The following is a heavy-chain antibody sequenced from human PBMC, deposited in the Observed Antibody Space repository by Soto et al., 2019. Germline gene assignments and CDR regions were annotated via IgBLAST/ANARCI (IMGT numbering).Heavy chain of an antibody. CDR3: TTDEPHDYTNAFDI. V-gene: IGHV3-15*01. CDR1: GFTFSNAW. D-gene: IGHD4-4*01. J-gene: IGHJ3*02. CDR2: IKSKTDGGTT. Sequence: GGSLRLSCAASGFTFSNAWMSWVRQAPGKGLEWVGRIKSKTDGGTTDYAAPVKGRFTISRDDSKNTLYLQMNSLKTEDTAVYYCTTDEPHDYTNAFDIWGQGTMVTVSS.